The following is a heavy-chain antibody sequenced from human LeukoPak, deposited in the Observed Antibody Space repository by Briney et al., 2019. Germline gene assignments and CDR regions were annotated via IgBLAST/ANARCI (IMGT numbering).Heavy chain of an antibody. Sequence: GGSLRLSCAASGFTFSSYWMSWVRQAPGKGLEWVANIKQDGSEKYYVDSVKGRFTIPRDNAKNSLYLQMNSLRAEDTAVYYCARDNGYDILTGYSLRYYYYGMDVWGQGTTVTVSS. J-gene: IGHJ6*02. D-gene: IGHD3-9*01. V-gene: IGHV3-7*01. CDR3: ARDNGYDILTGYSLRYYYYGMDV. CDR1: GFTFSSYW. CDR2: IKQDGSEK.